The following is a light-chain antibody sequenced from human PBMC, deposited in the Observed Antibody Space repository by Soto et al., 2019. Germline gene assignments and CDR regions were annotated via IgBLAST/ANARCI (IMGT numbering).Light chain of an antibody. Sequence: QSVLTQPASVSGSPGQSITISCTGSSSDVGAYHFVSWYQHHPGKAPKLILYEVTARPSGVSSRFSGSKSDNTASLTISGLQADDEANYYCSSYTSSNTPYVFGTGTKVTVL. CDR2: EVT. V-gene: IGLV2-14*01. CDR1: SSDVGAYHF. J-gene: IGLJ1*01. CDR3: SSYTSSNTPYV.